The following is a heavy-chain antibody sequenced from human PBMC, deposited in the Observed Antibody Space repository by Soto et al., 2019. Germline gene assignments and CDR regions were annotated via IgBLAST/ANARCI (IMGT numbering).Heavy chain of an antibody. V-gene: IGHV3-30*18. CDR3: AKVEGYTHGGFDY. Sequence: QVQLVESGGGVVQPGRSLRLSCTTSGFTFSNYGMHWVRQVPGKGLEWVVVISQDGSNKYYADSVKGRFTISRDNSKNTVYLQMNSLRDEDTAIYYCAKVEGYTHGGFDYWGQGILVTVSS. D-gene: IGHD5-18*01. CDR1: GFTFSNYG. J-gene: IGHJ4*02. CDR2: ISQDGSNK.